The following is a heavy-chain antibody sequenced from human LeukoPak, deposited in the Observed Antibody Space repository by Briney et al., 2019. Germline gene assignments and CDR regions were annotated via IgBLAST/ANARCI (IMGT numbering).Heavy chain of an antibody. V-gene: IGHV3-23*01. Sequence: GGSLRLSCAASGFTFSSYAMSWVRHPPGKGLEWVSAISGGGGGTYYADSVQGRFTISRDNSNNTLFLQMNSLRAEDTAVYYCAKRGPSTVTRSYYFDYWGQGTLVTVSS. J-gene: IGHJ4*02. CDR3: AKRGPSTVTRSYYFDY. CDR2: ISGGGGGT. D-gene: IGHD4-17*01. CDR1: GFTFSSYA.